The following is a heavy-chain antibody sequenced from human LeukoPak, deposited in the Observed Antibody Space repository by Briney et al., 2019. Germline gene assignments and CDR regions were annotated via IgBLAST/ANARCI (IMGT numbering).Heavy chain of an antibody. V-gene: IGHV3-7*01. CDR3: ARDTAYSSGWYGVYYYYYMDV. Sequence: GGSLRLSCAASGFTFSSYWMGWVRQAPGKGLEWVANIKQDGSEKYYVDSVKGRFTISRDNAKNSLYLQMNSLRAEDTAVYYCARDTAYSSGWYGVYYYYYMDVWGKGTTVTVSS. J-gene: IGHJ6*03. D-gene: IGHD6-19*01. CDR1: GFTFSSYW. CDR2: IKQDGSEK.